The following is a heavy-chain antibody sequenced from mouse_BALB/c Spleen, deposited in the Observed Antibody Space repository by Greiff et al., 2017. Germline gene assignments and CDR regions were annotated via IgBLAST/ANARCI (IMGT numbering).Heavy chain of an antibody. Sequence: EVMLVESGGGLVQPGGSRKLSCAASGFTFSSFGMHWVRQAPEKGLEWVAYISSGSSTIYYADTVKGRFTISRDNPKNTLFLQMTSLRSEDTAMYYCARSEYGNYGAYWGQGTLVTVSA. J-gene: IGHJ3*01. CDR1: GFTFSSFG. CDR2: ISSGSSTI. CDR3: ARSEYGNYGAY. D-gene: IGHD2-10*02. V-gene: IGHV5-17*02.